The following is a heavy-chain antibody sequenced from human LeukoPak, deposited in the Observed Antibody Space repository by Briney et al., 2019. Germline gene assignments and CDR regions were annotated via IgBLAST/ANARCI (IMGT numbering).Heavy chain of an antibody. CDR2: IKQDGSEK. J-gene: IGHJ5*02. Sequence: GGSLRLSCAASGFTFSGNWMSWVRQAPGKGLEWVANIKQDGSEKYYVGSVKGRFTISRDNAKNSLYLQMNSLRAEDTAVYYCAKLTGYSSSWYTPNWFDPWGQGTLVTVSS. D-gene: IGHD6-13*01. V-gene: IGHV3-7*03. CDR3: AKLTGYSSSWYTPNWFDP. CDR1: GFTFSGNW.